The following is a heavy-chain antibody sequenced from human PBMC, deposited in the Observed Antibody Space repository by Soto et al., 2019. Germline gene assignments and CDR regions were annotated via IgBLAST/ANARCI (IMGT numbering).Heavy chain of an antibody. V-gene: IGHV3-15*01. CDR1: GFTFSNAW. J-gene: IGHJ4*02. CDR3: TTEVDCSSTSCPNFDY. Sequence: EVQLVESGGGLVKPGGSLRLSCAASGFTFSNAWMSWVRQAPGKGLEWVCRIKSKTDGGTTDYAAPVKGRFTISRDDSKNTLYLQMNSLKTEDTAVYYCTTEVDCSSTSCPNFDYWGQGTLVTVSS. CDR2: IKSKTDGGTT. D-gene: IGHD2-2*01.